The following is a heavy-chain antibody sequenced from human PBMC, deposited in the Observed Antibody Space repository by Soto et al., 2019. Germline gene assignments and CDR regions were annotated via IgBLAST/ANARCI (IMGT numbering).Heavy chain of an antibody. Sequence: QVPLVQSGAEVKKPGASVKVSCKASGYTFNNYGISWVRQDPGQGLEWMGWIGPYNGNTDHAQNFQGRVTMTTDTSTNTAYMELRSLRSDDTALYYCARCYCSVGSCYTCWHFDLWGRGTLVTVSS. CDR1: GYTFNNYG. J-gene: IGHJ2*01. CDR3: ARCYCSVGSCYTCWHFDL. CDR2: IGPYNGNT. D-gene: IGHD2-15*01. V-gene: IGHV1-18*01.